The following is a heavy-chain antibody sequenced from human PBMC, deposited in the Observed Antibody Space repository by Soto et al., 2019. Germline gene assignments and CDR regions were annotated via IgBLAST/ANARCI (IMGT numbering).Heavy chain of an antibody. Sequence: GGSLRLSCAASGFTFSSYSMNWVRQAPGKGLEWVSYITSSSSTIYYADSVKGRFTISRDNAKNSLYLQMDSLRAEDTAVYYCARDLGSSWYPEYFQHWGQGTLVTVSS. CDR1: GFTFSSYS. V-gene: IGHV3-48*01. CDR2: ITSSSSTI. J-gene: IGHJ1*01. D-gene: IGHD6-13*01. CDR3: ARDLGSSWYPEYFQH.